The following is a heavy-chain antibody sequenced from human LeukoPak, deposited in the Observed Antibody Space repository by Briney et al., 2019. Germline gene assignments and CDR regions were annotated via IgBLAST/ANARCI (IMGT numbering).Heavy chain of an antibody. D-gene: IGHD3-10*01. CDR2: INCNGGST. J-gene: IGHJ4*02. CDR3: ASGKRYYYAHY. V-gene: IGHV3-20*04. Sequence: TGGSLRLSCAASGFTFDDYGMSWVRQAPGKGLEWVSGINCNGGSTGYADSVKGRFTISRDNAKNSLYLQMNSLRAEDTALYYCASGKRYYYAHYWGQGTLVTVSS. CDR1: GFTFDDYG.